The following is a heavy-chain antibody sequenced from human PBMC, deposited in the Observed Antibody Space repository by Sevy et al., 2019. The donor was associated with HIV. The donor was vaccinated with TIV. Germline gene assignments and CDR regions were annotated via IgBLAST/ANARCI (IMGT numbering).Heavy chain of an antibody. CDR3: ARGKREEWLLYVDN. V-gene: IGHV1-2*02. J-gene: IGHJ4*02. Sequence: ASVKVSCKTSGYTFAAYYIHWVRQAPGQGPEWLGWIYPNGGDTTYAQKFQGRVTVTMGTSINTVYMELNRLRSDDTAVYYCARGKREEWLLYVDNWGQGTLVTVSS. D-gene: IGHD3-3*01. CDR1: GYTFAAYY. CDR2: IYPNGGDT.